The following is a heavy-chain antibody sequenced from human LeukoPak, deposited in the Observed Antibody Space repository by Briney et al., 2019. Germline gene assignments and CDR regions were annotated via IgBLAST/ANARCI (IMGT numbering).Heavy chain of an antibody. CDR2: ISSSGSTI. CDR3: ARDSPYYYGSGPGAFDL. V-gene: IGHV3-48*04. CDR1: GFTFSSYS. D-gene: IGHD3-10*01. Sequence: PGGSLRLSCAASGFTFSSYSMNWVRQAPGKGLEWVSYISSSGSTIYYADSVKGRFTISRDNAKNSLYLQMNSLRAEDTAVYYCARDSPYYYGSGPGAFDLWGRGTLVTVSS. J-gene: IGHJ2*01.